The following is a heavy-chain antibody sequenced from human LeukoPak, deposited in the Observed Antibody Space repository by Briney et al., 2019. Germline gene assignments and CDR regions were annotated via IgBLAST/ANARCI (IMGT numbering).Heavy chain of an antibody. J-gene: IGHJ4*02. Sequence: GGSLRLSCAASGFTFSSYGMHWVRQAPGKGLEWVAVISYDGSNKYYADSVKGRFTISGDNSKNTLYLQMNSLRAEDTAVYYCAKDRRALLWFGEPFDYWGQGTLVTVSS. V-gene: IGHV3-30*18. CDR2: ISYDGSNK. D-gene: IGHD3-10*01. CDR1: GFTFSSYG. CDR3: AKDRRALLWFGEPFDY.